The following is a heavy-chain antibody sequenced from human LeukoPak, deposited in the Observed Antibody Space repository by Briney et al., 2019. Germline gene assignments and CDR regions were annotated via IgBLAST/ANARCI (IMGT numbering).Heavy chain of an antibody. J-gene: IGHJ3*02. Sequence: ASETLSLTCTVSGGSISSYYWSWIRQPPGKGLEWIGYIYYSGSTKYNPSLKSRVTISVDTSKNQCSLKLSSVTAADTAVYYCARCLFLDYDSSGYYVCAFDIWGQGTMVTVSS. D-gene: IGHD3-22*01. V-gene: IGHV4-59*08. CDR2: IYYSGST. CDR3: ARCLFLDYDSSGYYVCAFDI. CDR1: GGSISSYY.